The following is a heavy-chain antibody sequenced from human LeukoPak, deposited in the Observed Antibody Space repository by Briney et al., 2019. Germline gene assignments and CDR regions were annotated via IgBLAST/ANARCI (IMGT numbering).Heavy chain of an antibody. CDR3: ARDVEGFDY. Sequence: GGSLRLSCAASGFTFDDYTMHWVRQAPGKGLEWVSLISWDGGSTYYADSVKGRFTISRDNSKNTLYLQMNSLRAEDTAVYYCARDVEGFDYWGQGTLVTVSS. J-gene: IGHJ4*02. V-gene: IGHV3-43*01. CDR1: GFTFDDYT. CDR2: ISWDGGST.